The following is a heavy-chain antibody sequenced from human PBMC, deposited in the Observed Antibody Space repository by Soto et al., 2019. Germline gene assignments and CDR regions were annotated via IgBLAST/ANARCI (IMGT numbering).Heavy chain of an antibody. J-gene: IGHJ4*02. D-gene: IGHD3-16*01. CDR3: ARWGTTGGLDV. CDR2: TSYDGSNN. Sequence: QVQLVESGGGVVQPGTSLRLSCVGSGFTFRSYVIHWGRQAPGKGLEWVALTSYDGSNNFYGDSVKGRFTISRHNSRNTVELQMDSLRFEDTALYYCARWGTTGGLDVWGQGTLVSVSS. V-gene: IGHV3-33*05. CDR1: GFTFRSYV.